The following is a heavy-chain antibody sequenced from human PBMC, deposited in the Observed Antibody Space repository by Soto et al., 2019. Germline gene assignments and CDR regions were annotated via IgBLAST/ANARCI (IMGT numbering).Heavy chain of an antibody. CDR3: ARDQSGIGYYVDWFDP. CDR1: GYIFNNHA. CDR2: INAGNGNT. Sequence: GASLKVSCTASGYIFNNHAMHWVRQAPGQRLEWMGWINAGNGNTYYSQNFKDRVTFTRDTIATTVFMELTSLTSEDTAVYYCARDQSGIGYYVDWFDPWGQGTLVTVSS. J-gene: IGHJ5*02. D-gene: IGHD3-10*02. V-gene: IGHV1-3*01.